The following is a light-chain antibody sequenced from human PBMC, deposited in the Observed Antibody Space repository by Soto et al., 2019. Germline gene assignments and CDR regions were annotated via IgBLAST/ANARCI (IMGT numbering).Light chain of an antibody. CDR3: AAWDDSLNGVT. V-gene: IGLV1-44*01. Sequence: QSVLTQPPSTSGTPGQRVTISCSGSRPNIGTNSVNWYQQVPGTAPKLLIYSNSQRPSGVPDRFSGSKSDTSASLAISGLQSEDEADYYCAAWDDSLNGVTFGGGTKLTVL. CDR2: SNS. CDR1: RPNIGTNS. J-gene: IGLJ2*01.